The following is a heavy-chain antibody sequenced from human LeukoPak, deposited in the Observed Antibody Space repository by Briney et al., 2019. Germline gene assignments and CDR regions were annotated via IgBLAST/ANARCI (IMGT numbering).Heavy chain of an antibody. CDR3: ARHYYDSSGYET. D-gene: IGHD3-22*01. CDR2: IFPGDSNI. V-gene: IGHV5-51*01. J-gene: IGHJ5*02. CDR1: GYTFPNYW. Sequence: AGESLKISCKGSGYTFPNYWIGWVRQLPGQGLEWMGIIFPGDSNIVYSPSFQGQVTMSFDNSISTAYLQWSSLKASDTAMYYCARHYYDSSGYETWGQGTLVTVSS.